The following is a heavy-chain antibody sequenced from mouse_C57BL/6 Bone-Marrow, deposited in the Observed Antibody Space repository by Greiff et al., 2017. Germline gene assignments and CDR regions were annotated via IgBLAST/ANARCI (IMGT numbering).Heavy chain of an antibody. V-gene: IGHV1-9*01. CDR2: ILPGSGST. J-gene: IGHJ1*03. Sequence: QVQLKQSGAELMKPGASVKLSCKATGYTFTGYWIEWVKQRPGHGLEWIGEILPGSGSTNYNDKFKGKATFTADTSSNTAYMQLSSLTTEDSAIYYCAREGSWYFDVWGTGTTVTVSS. CDR3: AREGSWYFDV. CDR1: GYTFTGYW.